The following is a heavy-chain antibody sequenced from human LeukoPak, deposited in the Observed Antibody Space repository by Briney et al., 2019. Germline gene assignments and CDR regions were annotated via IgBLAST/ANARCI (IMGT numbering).Heavy chain of an antibody. Sequence: ASVKVSCKASGGTFSSYGISWVRQAPGQGLEWMGWISAYNGNTNYAQKLQGRVTMTTDTSTSTAYMELRSLRSDDTAVYYCARDLIVVPAAILPSLGYWGQGTLVTVSS. CDR1: GGTFSSYG. CDR3: ARDLIVVPAAILPSLGY. V-gene: IGHV1-18*01. CDR2: ISAYNGNT. D-gene: IGHD2-2*02. J-gene: IGHJ4*02.